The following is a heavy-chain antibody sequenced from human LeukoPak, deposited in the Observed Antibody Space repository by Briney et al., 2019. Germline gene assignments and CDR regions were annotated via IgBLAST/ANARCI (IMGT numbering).Heavy chain of an antibody. V-gene: IGHV3-30*04. CDR3: ARYDSSSWSRIMDV. J-gene: IGHJ6*02. D-gene: IGHD6-13*01. CDR1: GFTFSSYA. CDR2: ISYDGSNK. Sequence: GRSLRLSCAASGFTFSSYAMHWVRQAPGKGLEWVAVISYDGSNKYYADSVKGRFTISRDNSKNTLYLQMNSLRAEDTAVHYCARYDSSSWSRIMDVWGQGTTVTVSS.